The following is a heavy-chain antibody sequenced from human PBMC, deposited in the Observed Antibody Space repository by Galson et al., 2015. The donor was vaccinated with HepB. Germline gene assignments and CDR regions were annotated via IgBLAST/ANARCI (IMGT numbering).Heavy chain of an antibody. CDR2: ISFDGRSV. Sequence: SLRLSCASSGFPFNKYALHWVRQAPGKGLEWLAVISFDGRSVYYGDSVKGRFTVSRDNSRSTLFLQMNSLRPDDTAVYYCAKNFAQWLVLGGFFDMWGQGALVSVSS. CDR3: AKNFAQWLVLGGFFDM. J-gene: IGHJ4*02. D-gene: IGHD3-22*01. CDR1: GFPFNKYA. V-gene: IGHV3-30-3*02.